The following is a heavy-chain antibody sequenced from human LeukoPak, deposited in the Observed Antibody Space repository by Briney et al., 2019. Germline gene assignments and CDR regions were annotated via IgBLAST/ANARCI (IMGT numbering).Heavy chain of an antibody. CDR1: GFTFSSYG. CDR2: IWYDGSNK. J-gene: IGHJ4*02. D-gene: IGHD5-18*01. CDR3: ARELQAMFDY. V-gene: IGHV3-33*01. Sequence: GGSLRLSCAASGFTFSSYGMHWVRQAPGKGLEWVALIWYDGSNKYYADSVKGRFTLSRDNSKNTLYLQMNSLRAEDTAVYYCARELQAMFDYWGQGTLVTASS.